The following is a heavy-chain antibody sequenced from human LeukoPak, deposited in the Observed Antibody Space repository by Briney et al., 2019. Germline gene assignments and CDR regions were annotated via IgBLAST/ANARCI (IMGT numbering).Heavy chain of an antibody. CDR2: IYSGGST. J-gene: IGHJ1*01. D-gene: IGHD4-23*01. V-gene: IGHV3-66*01. CDR1: GFIVSSHY. Sequence: PGGSLRLSCAASGFIVSSHYMSWVRQAPGKGLEWVSVIYSGGSTDYADSVKGRFTISRDISKNTVHLQMNSLRAEDTAVYYCAIVPVLGTRENLQHWGQGTMVTVSS. CDR3: AIVPVLGTRENLQH.